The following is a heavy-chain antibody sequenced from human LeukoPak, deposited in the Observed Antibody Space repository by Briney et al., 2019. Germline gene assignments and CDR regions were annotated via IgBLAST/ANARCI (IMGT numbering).Heavy chain of an antibody. CDR1: GGSVSSGNYY. D-gene: IGHD3-10*01. V-gene: IGHV4-61*01. CDR2: ISYTGST. J-gene: IGHJ4*02. Sequence: PSETLSLICTVSGGSVSSGNYYWSWIRRPPGKGLEWFRYISYTGSTNYNHSLKSRVTISVDTSKNQFSLNLSSVTAADTAVYYCARDYYGSGTYRFDYWGQGTLVTVSS. CDR3: ARDYYGSGTYRFDY.